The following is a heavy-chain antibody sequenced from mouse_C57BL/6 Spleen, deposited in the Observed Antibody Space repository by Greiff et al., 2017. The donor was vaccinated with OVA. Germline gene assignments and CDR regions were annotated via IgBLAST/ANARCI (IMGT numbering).Heavy chain of an antibody. V-gene: IGHV1-69*01. Sequence: QVQLQQPGAELVMPGASVKLSCKASGYTFTSYWMHWVKQRPGQGLEWIGEIDPSDSYTNYNQKFKGKSTLTVDKPSSTAYMQLSSLTSEDSAVYYCARCGTTKMDYWGQGTTLTVSS. CDR1: GYTFTSYW. J-gene: IGHJ2*01. CDR3: ARCGTTKMDY. D-gene: IGHD1-1*01. CDR2: IDPSDSYT.